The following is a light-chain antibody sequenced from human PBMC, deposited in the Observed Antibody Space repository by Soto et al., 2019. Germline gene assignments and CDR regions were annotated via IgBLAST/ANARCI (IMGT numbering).Light chain of an antibody. Sequence: EIVLTQSPGTLSLSPGERATLSCRASRSVSSTYLAWYQQKPGQAPRLLIYGASSRAAGSPDRFSGSGSGTDFTLSISRLEPEDFAVYYYQQYGSSAPYTFGQGTKLEIK. CDR2: GAS. CDR3: QQYGSSAPYT. CDR1: RSVSSTY. J-gene: IGKJ2*01. V-gene: IGKV3-20*01.